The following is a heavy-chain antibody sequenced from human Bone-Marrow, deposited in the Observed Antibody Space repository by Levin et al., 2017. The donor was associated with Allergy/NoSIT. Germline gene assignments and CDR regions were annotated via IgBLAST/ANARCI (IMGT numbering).Heavy chain of an antibody. CDR1: GLTFSDHY. CDR2: IRNKAKNYDT. V-gene: IGHV3-72*01. Sequence: GGSLRLSCAASGLTFSDHYVDWVRQAPGKGLEWVGRIRNKAKNYDTKYAASVQGRLTISRDDSENSVYLQMNSPKTEDTAVYFCARSGSYLPIDCWGQGTLVTVSS. D-gene: IGHD1-26*01. J-gene: IGHJ4*02. CDR3: ARSGSYLPIDC.